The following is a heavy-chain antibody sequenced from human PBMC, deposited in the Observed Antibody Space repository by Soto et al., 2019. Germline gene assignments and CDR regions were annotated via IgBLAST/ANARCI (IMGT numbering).Heavy chain of an antibody. J-gene: IGHJ5*02. CDR3: AVQFGYCSGGSCYRWFEP. Sequence: GESLKISCKGSGDSFTSYWIGWVRQMPGKGLEWMGIIYPGDSDTRYSPSFQGQVTISADKSISTAYLQWSSLKASDTAMYYCAVQFGYCSGGSCYRWFEPWGQGTLVTVSS. D-gene: IGHD2-15*01. V-gene: IGHV5-51*01. CDR1: GDSFTSYW. CDR2: IYPGDSDT.